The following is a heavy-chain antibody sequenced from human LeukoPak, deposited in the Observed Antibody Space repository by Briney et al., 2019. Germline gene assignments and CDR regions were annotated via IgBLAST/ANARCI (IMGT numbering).Heavy chain of an antibody. D-gene: IGHD1-1*01. V-gene: IGHV4-38-2*02. CDR3: ARGGLWIYYFDY. Sequence: SETLSLTCTVSGYSISSSYYWGWIRQPPGKGLEWIGSIDHSGSTYYNASLKSRVTISIDTSKNHFSLKLNSVTAADTAVFYCARGGLWIYYFDYWGQGTLVTVSS. CDR2: IDHSGST. CDR1: GYSISSSYY. J-gene: IGHJ4*02.